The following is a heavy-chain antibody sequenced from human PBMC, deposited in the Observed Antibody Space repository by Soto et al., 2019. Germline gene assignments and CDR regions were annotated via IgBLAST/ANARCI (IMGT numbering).Heavy chain of an antibody. CDR2: IYSDGDK. D-gene: IGHD5-18*01. Sequence: QITLKESGPALVKPTQTLTLTCTFSGFSLSAGVVGVGWIRQPPGKALEWLALIYSDGDKLYSPSLKSRLTITKDTSKSQVVLTMTNVDPLDTATYFCAHRGGGYSYTILDYWGQGTLVTVAS. V-gene: IGHV2-5*02. CDR1: GFSLSAGVVG. CDR3: AHRGGGYSYTILDY. J-gene: IGHJ4*02.